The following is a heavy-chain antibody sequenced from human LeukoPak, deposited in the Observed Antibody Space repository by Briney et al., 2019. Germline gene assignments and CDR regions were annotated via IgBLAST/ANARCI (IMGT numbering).Heavy chain of an antibody. J-gene: IGHJ4*02. CDR1: GFTFDDYA. Sequence: PGRSLRLSCAASGFTFDDYAMHWVRQAPGKGLEWVSGISWNSGSIGYADSVKGRFTISRDNAKNSLYLQMNSLRAEDMALYYCAKGDYSNSYFDYWGQGTLVTVSP. V-gene: IGHV3-9*03. D-gene: IGHD4-11*01. CDR3: AKGDYSNSYFDY. CDR2: ISWNSGSI.